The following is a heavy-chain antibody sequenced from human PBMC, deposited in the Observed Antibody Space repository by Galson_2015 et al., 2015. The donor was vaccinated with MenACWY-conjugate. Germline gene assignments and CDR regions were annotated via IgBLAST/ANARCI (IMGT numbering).Heavy chain of an antibody. CDR2: IGDSGGST. CDR1: GFTFSNYA. CDR3: AKRWTYGSGNWGQVDY. J-gene: IGHJ4*02. Sequence: SLRLSCAASGFTFSNYAMSWVRQAPGKGLEWVSSIGDSGGSTYYADSVKGRFTISRDNSKNTLYLQMNSLRAEDTALYYCAKRWTYGSGNWGQVDYWGQGTLVTVSS. D-gene: IGHD3-10*01. V-gene: IGHV3-23*01.